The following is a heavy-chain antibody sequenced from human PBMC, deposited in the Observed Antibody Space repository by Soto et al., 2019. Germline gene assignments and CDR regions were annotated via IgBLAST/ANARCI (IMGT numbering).Heavy chain of an antibody. J-gene: IGHJ6*02. CDR3: ARAPSTMIVVVITGYYYGMDV. CDR1: GGSISSSNW. V-gene: IGHV4-4*02. CDR2: IYHSGST. D-gene: IGHD3-22*01. Sequence: QVQLQESGPGLVKPSGTLSLTCAVSGGSISSSNWWSWVRQPPGKGLEWIGEIYHSGSTNYNPSLKSRVTTSVDKSKNQFSLKLSSVTAADTAVYYCARAPSTMIVVVITGYYYGMDVWGQGTTVTVSS.